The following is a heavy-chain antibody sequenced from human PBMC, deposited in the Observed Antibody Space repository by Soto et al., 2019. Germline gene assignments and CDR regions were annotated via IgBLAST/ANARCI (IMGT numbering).Heavy chain of an antibody. CDR1: GFTFSSYA. Sequence: GGSLRLSCAASGFTFSSYAMSWVRQAPGRGLEWVSAISGSGGSTYYADSVKGRFTISRDNSKNTLYLQMNSLRAEDTAVYYCAKSTRGGSGSLQLKTWGQGTLVTVSS. CDR3: AKSTRGGSGSLQLKT. J-gene: IGHJ5*02. V-gene: IGHV3-23*01. CDR2: ISGSGGST. D-gene: IGHD3-10*01.